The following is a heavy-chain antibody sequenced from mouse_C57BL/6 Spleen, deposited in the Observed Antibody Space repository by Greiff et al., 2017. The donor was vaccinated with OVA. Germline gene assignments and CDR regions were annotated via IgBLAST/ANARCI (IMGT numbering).Heavy chain of an antibody. J-gene: IGHJ1*03. D-gene: IGHD2-5*01. CDR2: IYPGSGST. V-gene: IGHV1-55*01. CDR1: GYTFTSYW. CDR3: AREGPYYSKGYFDV. Sequence: QVQLQQSGAELVKPGASVKMSCKASGYTFTSYWITWVKQRPGQGLEWIGDIYPGSGSTNYNEKFKSKATLTVDTSSSTAYMQLSSLTSEDSAVYYCAREGPYYSKGYFDVWGTGTTVTVSS.